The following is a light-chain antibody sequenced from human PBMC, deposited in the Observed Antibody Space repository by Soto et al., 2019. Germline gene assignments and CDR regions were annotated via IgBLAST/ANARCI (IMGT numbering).Light chain of an antibody. J-gene: IGKJ1*01. V-gene: IGKV1-5*01. CDR1: QSISSW. CDR3: QHYNSYPWT. CDR2: DAS. Sequence: DIQMTQSPSTLSASVGDRDTITCRASQSISSWLAWYQQKPGKAPKVLIYDASNLESGVPSRFSGTGSGTEFTLTISSLQPDDFATYYCQHYNSYPWTFGHGTKVEIK.